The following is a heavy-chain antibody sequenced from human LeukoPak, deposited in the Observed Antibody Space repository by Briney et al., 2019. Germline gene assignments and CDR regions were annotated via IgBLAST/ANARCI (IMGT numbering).Heavy chain of an antibody. V-gene: IGHV3-53*01. D-gene: IGHD5-18*01. Sequence: PGGSLRLSCAASGFTFSDYYMSWIRQAPGKGLEWVSSIFQGGGEIHYADSVRGRFTISRDNSRSTLFLQMNSLRAEDTAIYYCATYRQVLLPFEAWGQGTLVTASS. CDR3: ATYRQVLLPFEA. CDR1: GFTFSDYY. J-gene: IGHJ5*02. CDR2: IFQGGGEI.